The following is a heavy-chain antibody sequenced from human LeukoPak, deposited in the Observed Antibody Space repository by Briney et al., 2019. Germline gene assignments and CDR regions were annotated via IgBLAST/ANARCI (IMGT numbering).Heavy chain of an antibody. J-gene: IGHJ4*02. CDR2: INPNSGGT. V-gene: IGHV1-2*02. Sequence: ASVKVSCKASGYTFIGYYMQWVRQAPGQGLEWMGWINPNSGGTNYAQKFQGRVTMTRDTSISTAYMELSRLRSDDTAVYYCASIPVYGSGRNNFDYWGQGTLVTVSS. D-gene: IGHD3-10*01. CDR3: ASIPVYGSGRNNFDY. CDR1: GYTFIGYY.